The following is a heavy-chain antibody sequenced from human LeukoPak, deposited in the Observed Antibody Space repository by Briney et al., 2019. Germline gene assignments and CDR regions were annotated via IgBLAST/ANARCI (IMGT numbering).Heavy chain of an antibody. D-gene: IGHD4-17*01. CDR2: ISYDGSST. CDR1: GFTFSSYA. J-gene: IGHJ6*03. CDR3: ARDDYGDYSMDV. V-gene: IGHV3-30-3*01. Sequence: GGSLRLSCAASGFTFSSYAMSWVRQAPGKGLEWVAVISYDGSSTYYADSVKGRFTISRDNSKNTLYLQMNGLRDEDTAVYYCARDDYGDYSMDVWGKGTTVTVSS.